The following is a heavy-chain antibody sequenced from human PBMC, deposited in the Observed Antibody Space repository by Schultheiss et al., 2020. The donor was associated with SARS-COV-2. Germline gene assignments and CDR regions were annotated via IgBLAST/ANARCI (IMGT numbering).Heavy chain of an antibody. D-gene: IGHD3-16*02. J-gene: IGHJ6*02. CDR2: IWYDGSNK. Sequence: GGSLRLSCAASGFTVSSNYMSWVRQAPGKGLEWVAVIWYDGSNKYYADSVKGRFTISRDNSKNTLYLQMNSLRAEDTAVYYCARDKKRRALGELSFVEDVWGQGTTVTVSS. CDR1: GFTVSSNY. V-gene: IGHV3-33*08. CDR3: ARDKKRRALGELSFVEDV.